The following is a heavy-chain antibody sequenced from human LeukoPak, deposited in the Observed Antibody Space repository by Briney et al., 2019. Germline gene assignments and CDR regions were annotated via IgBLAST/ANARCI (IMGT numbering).Heavy chain of an antibody. CDR1: GGSISSGNYF. CDR2: IYKDGTT. CDR3: ARDSVKDTSGFYWYFDL. J-gene: IGHJ2*01. V-gene: IGHV4-61*02. Sequence: SETLSLTCTVSGGSISSGNYFWTWIRQPAGKGLEWLGRIYKDGTTNYNPSLKSRVTISIDTSKNEFSLKVTSVTAADTAAYFCARDSVKDTSGFYWYFDLWGRGTLVTVSS. D-gene: IGHD3-22*01.